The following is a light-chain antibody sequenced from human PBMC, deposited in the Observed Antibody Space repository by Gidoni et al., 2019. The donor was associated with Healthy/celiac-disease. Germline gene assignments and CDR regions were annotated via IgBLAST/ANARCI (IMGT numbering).Light chain of an antibody. CDR3: QQRSNWPMCS. J-gene: IGKJ2*04. V-gene: IGKV3-11*01. CDR2: DAS. CDR1: QSVSSY. Sequence: EILSTPSPATLSLSPGEGATLSCRASQSVSSYLAWYQQKPGQAPRLLIYDASNRATGIPARFSGSGSGTDFTLTISSLEPEDFAVYYCQQRSNWPMCSFGQGTKLEIK.